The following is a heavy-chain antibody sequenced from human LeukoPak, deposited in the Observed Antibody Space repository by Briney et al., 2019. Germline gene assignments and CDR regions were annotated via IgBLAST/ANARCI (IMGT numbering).Heavy chain of an antibody. J-gene: IGHJ4*02. D-gene: IGHD3-16*01. Sequence: DSVTVACKTSGYAFTKYGITWVRQAPGQGLEWLGWISGDKGDTNYAQKVQGRVTLTTDRSTRTAYMELRTLTSDDTALYYCARGSYGQPAFDYWGQGTQVTVSS. CDR2: ISGDKGDT. V-gene: IGHV1-18*04. CDR1: GYAFTKYG. CDR3: ARGSYGQPAFDY.